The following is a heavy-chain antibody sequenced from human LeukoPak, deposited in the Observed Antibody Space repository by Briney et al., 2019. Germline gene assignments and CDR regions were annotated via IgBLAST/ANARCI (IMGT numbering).Heavy chain of an antibody. Sequence: GGSLRLSCAASGFTFSSYSMNWVRQAPGKGLEWVSSISSSSSYIYYADSVKGRFTISRDNAKNSLYLQMNSLRAEDTAVYYCARAEGSGIAAAGTSVFDYWGQGTLVTVSS. J-gene: IGHJ4*02. V-gene: IGHV3-21*01. CDR1: GFTFSSYS. D-gene: IGHD6-13*01. CDR3: ARAEGSGIAAAGTSVFDY. CDR2: ISSSSSYI.